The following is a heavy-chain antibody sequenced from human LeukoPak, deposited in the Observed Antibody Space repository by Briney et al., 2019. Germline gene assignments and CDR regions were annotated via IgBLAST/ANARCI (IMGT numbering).Heavy chain of an antibody. Sequence: GGSLRLSCAASGFTFSSYGMHWVRQAPGKGLEWVAFIRYDGSNKYYADSVKGRFTISRDNSKNTLSLQMNSLRVEDTAVYYCARARFETTVTTLVRKKDYYYYNMDVWGKGTTVTVSS. CDR2: IRYDGSNK. CDR3: ARARFETTVTTLVRKKDYYYYNMDV. J-gene: IGHJ6*03. CDR1: GFTFSSYG. V-gene: IGHV3-30*02. D-gene: IGHD4-17*01.